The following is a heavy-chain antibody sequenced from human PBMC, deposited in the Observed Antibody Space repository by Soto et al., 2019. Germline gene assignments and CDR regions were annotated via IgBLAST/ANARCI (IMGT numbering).Heavy chain of an antibody. V-gene: IGHV3-23*01. CDR1: GFSFAGYA. CDR3: AKKENFNGYYNAFDY. Sequence: PGGSLRLSCAASGFSFAGYALTWVRLAPGKGLEWVASISGGGGSTYYTDSVKGRFSISRDNSNRVVYLQMGSLTAGDTAVYYCAKKENFNGYYNAFDYWGQGTRVTVSS. D-gene: IGHD3-9*01. J-gene: IGHJ4*02. CDR2: ISGGGGST.